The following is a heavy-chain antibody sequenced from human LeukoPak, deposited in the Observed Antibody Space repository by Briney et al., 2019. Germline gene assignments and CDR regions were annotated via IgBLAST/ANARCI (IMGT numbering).Heavy chain of an antibody. CDR1: GYTFTGYY. J-gene: IGHJ6*02. CDR3: AREDYYYYGMDV. CDR2: INPNSGGT. V-gene: IGHV1-2*02. Sequence: ASVKVSCKASGYTFTGYYMHWVRQAPGQGLEWMGWINPNSGGTNCAQKFQGRVTMTRDTSISTAYMELSRLRSDDTAVYYCAREDYYYYGMDVWGQGTTVTVSS.